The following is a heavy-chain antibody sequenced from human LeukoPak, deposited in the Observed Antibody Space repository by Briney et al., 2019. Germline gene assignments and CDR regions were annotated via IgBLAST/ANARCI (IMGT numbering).Heavy chain of an antibody. V-gene: IGHV1-69*13. D-gene: IGHD2-15*01. CDR2: IIPIFGTA. CDR3: ARAGPPPPLVVVAATGEW. J-gene: IGHJ4*02. Sequence: ASVKVSCKASGGTFSSYAISWVRQAPGQGLEWMGGIIPIFGTANYAQKFQGRVTITADESTSTAYMELSSLGSEDTAVYYCARAGPPPPLVVVAATGEWWGQGTLVTVSS. CDR1: GGTFSSYA.